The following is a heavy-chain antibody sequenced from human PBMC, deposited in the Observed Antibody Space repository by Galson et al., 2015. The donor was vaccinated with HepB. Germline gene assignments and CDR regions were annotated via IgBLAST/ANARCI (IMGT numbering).Heavy chain of an antibody. CDR3: ARGRFGDNANGAFDI. CDR1: GYISDKYA. Sequence: SVKVSCKASGYISDKYAMNWVRQAPGQGPEWMGWTNTNTGNPTYAQGFTGRFDFSLDTSVITAYLQISSLQTEDTAIYYCARGRFGDNANGAFDIWGQGTMVAVSS. J-gene: IGHJ3*02. CDR2: TNTNTGNP. D-gene: IGHD2-21*02. V-gene: IGHV7-4-1*02.